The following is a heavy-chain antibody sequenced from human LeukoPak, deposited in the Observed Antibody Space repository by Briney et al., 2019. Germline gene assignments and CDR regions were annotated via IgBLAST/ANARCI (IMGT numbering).Heavy chain of an antibody. CDR3: AKDSSIAAAGTAGYFQH. Sequence: GGSLRLSCAASGFTFSSYSMNWVRQAPGKGLEWVSAISGSGGSTYHADSVKGRFTISRDNSKNTLYLQMNSLRAEDTAVYYCAKDSSIAAAGTAGYFQHWGQGTLVTVSS. CDR1: GFTFSSYS. D-gene: IGHD6-13*01. V-gene: IGHV3-23*01. CDR2: ISGSGGST. J-gene: IGHJ1*01.